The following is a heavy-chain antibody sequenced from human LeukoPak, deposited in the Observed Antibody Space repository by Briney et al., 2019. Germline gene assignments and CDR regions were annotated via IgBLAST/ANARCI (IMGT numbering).Heavy chain of an antibody. CDR1: GFTFSNYA. J-gene: IGHJ4*02. V-gene: IGHV3-23*01. CDR3: ARDHSSSWSWRYFDY. Sequence: LSGGSLRLSCAASGFTFSNYAMTWVRQAPGKGLVWVSAISRSGDTTFYADSVKGRFTISRDNSKNTLYLEMNSLRAEDTAIYYCARDHSSSWSWRYFDYWGQGTLVTVSS. CDR2: ISRSGDTT. D-gene: IGHD6-13*01.